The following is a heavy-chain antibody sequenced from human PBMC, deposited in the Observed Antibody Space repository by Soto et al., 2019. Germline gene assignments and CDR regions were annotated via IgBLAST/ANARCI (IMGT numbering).Heavy chain of an antibody. CDR1: GFTFSSYG. J-gene: IGHJ6*02. CDR3: ARAKGPRFTDYYYGMDV. Sequence: GGSLRLSCAAYGFTFSSYGMHWVRQAPGKGLEWVAVIWYDGSNKYYADSVKGRFTISRDNSKNTLYLQMNSLRAEDTAVYYCARAKGPRFTDYYYGMDVWGQGTTVTVSS. D-gene: IGHD3-10*01. CDR2: IWYDGSNK. V-gene: IGHV3-33*01.